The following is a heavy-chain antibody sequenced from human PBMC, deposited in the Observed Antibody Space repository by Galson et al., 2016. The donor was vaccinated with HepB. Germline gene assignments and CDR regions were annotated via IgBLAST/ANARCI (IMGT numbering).Heavy chain of an antibody. Sequence: LSLTCTVSGGSISSSGYYWGWIRQPPGKGLEWIGSIYYSGTTYYNPSLKSRVTISLDTPKNQFSLKLRSVTAADTAMYYCARHDYDGSGYNWFDPWGQGTLVTVSS. V-gene: IGHV4-39*01. CDR2: IYYSGTT. CDR1: GGSISSSGYY. J-gene: IGHJ5*02. D-gene: IGHD3-22*01. CDR3: ARHDYDGSGYNWFDP.